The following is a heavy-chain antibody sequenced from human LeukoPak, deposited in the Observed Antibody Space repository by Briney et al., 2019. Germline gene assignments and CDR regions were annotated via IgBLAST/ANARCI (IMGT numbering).Heavy chain of an antibody. CDR2: INHSGST. J-gene: IGHJ3*02. Sequence: SETLSLTCAVYGGSFSGYYWSWIRQPPGKGLEWIGEINHSGSTNYNPSLKSRVTISVDTSKNQFSLKLSSVTAADTAVYYCARHNSWTAFDIWGQGTMVTVSS. V-gene: IGHV4-34*01. D-gene: IGHD6-13*01. CDR3: ARHNSWTAFDI. CDR1: GGSFSGYY.